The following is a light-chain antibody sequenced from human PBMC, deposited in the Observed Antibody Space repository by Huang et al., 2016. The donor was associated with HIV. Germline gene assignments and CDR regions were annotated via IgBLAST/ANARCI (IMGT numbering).Light chain of an antibody. V-gene: IGKV1-12*01. CDR1: HAINNW. Sequence: DIQMPQSPSSVSASVGDRVTISCRASHAINNWLAWYQQKPGKAPKLLIYAASTLQRGVPSRFSGRGSGTEFTLTISTLQPEDIATYYCLQANSFPYTFGQGTKLEIK. CDR3: LQANSFPYT. CDR2: AAS. J-gene: IGKJ2*01.